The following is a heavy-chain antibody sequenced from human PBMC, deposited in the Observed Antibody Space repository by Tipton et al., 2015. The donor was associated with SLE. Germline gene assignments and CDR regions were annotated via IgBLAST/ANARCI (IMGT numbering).Heavy chain of an antibody. V-gene: IGHV3-30*04. Sequence: SLRLSCAASGFTFDNYAMNWVRQAPWKGLEWVAFISYDGSNKYYADSVKGRFTISRDNSKNTLYLQMNSLRAEDTAVYYCAGWVGYCSGGSCFYWGQGTLVTVSS. CDR3: AGWVGYCSGGSCFY. J-gene: IGHJ4*02. D-gene: IGHD2-15*01. CDR2: ISYDGSNK. CDR1: GFTFDNYA.